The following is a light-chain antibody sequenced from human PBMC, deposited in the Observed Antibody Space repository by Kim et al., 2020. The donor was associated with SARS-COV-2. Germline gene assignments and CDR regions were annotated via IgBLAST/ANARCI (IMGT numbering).Light chain of an antibody. J-gene: IGKJ5*01. V-gene: IGKV1-16*02. Sequence: DIQMTQSPSSLSASVGDRVTITCRASQDIRNYLAWFQQKPGKAPKSLIYGASTLHSGVPSKFSGSGYGTDFTLTISSLQPEDFATYYCQQYYGYPTFGQGTRLEIK. CDR3: QQYYGYPT. CDR1: QDIRNY. CDR2: GAS.